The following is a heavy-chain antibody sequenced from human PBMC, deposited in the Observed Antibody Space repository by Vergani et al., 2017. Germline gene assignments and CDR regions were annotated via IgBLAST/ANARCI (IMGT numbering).Heavy chain of an antibody. V-gene: IGHV1-69*04. CDR1: GGTFSSYA. Sequence: QVQLVQSGAEVKKPGASVKVSCKASGGTFSSYAISWVRQAPGQGLEWMGRIIPILGIANYAQKFQGRVTITADKSTSTAYVELSSLRSEDTAVYYCARVDTAMGFDYWGQGTLVTVSS. J-gene: IGHJ4*02. CDR2: IIPILGIA. CDR3: ARVDTAMGFDY. D-gene: IGHD5-18*01.